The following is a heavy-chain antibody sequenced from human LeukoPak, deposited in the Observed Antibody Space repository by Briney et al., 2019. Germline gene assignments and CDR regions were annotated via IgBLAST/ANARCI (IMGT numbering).Heavy chain of an antibody. Sequence: ASVRVSCTASGYTFAMYDINWVRQAPGQGPEGRGWMNPSSGNTGYAQTFQGRVSITRDTATNTAYLELSSLRSEDTAVYYCATHTYYYSSGSFAYWGQGTLVTVSS. CDR3: ATHTYYYSSGSFAY. V-gene: IGHV1-8*03. CDR1: GYTFAMYD. J-gene: IGHJ4*02. D-gene: IGHD3-10*01. CDR2: MNPSSGNT.